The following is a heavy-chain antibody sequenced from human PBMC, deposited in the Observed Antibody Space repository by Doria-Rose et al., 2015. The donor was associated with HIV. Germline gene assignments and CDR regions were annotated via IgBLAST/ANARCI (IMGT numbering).Heavy chain of an antibody. CDR3: ARIKSSRWYHKYYFDF. V-gene: IGHV2-26*01. Sequence: QITLKESSPVLVKPTENLTLTCTVSGVSLSSPGMGVSWIRQPPGKALEWLANIFSDDERSYKTSLKSRLTISRGTSKSQVVLTITDMDPVDTATYYCARIKSSRWYHKYYFDFWGQGTLVIVSA. CDR2: IFSDDER. J-gene: IGHJ4*02. D-gene: IGHD6-13*01. CDR1: GVSLSSPGMG.